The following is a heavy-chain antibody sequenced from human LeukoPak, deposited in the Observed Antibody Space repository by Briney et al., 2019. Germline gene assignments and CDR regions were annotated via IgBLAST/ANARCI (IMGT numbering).Heavy chain of an antibody. V-gene: IGHV3-20*04. D-gene: IGHD2-2*02. Sequence: GGSLRLSCAASGFTFDDYGMSWVRQAPGKGLEWVSGINWNGGSTGYADSVKGRFTISRDNSKNTMYLQMNSLRAEDTAVYYCAKDRVVPAAILWGQGTLVTVSS. CDR1: GFTFDDYG. CDR2: INWNGGST. CDR3: AKDRVVPAAIL. J-gene: IGHJ4*02.